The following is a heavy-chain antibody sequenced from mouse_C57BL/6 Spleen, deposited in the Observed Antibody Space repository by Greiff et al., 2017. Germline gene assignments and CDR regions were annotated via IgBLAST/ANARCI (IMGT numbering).Heavy chain of an antibody. J-gene: IGHJ1*03. V-gene: IGHV1-4*01. CDR3: ARVPYYGYFDV. Sequence: VQLQQSGAELARPGASVKMSCKASGYTFTSYTMHWVKQRPGQGLEWIGYINPSSGYTKYNQKFKDKATLTADKSSSTAYMQLSSLTSEDSAVDYCARVPYYGYFDVWGTGTTVTVSS. CDR2: INPSSGYT. CDR1: GYTFTSYT.